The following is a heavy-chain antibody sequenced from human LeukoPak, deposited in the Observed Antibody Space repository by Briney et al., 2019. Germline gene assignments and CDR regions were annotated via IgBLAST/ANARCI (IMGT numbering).Heavy chain of an antibody. CDR2: IIPISGTT. Sequence: ASVNVSCKTSGGTFNTYGISWVRQAPGQGLEWMGGIIPISGTTNYAQKFQGRVTITADESTSTAYMEVSSLRSEDTAVYYCARDQQPGGDSSSSFDYWGQGSLVTVSS. D-gene: IGHD6-13*01. J-gene: IGHJ4*02. V-gene: IGHV1-69*01. CDR3: ARDQQPGGDSSSSFDY. CDR1: GGTFNTYG.